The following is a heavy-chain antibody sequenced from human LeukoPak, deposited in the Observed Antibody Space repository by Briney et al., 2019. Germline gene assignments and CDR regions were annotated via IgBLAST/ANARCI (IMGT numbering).Heavy chain of an antibody. V-gene: IGHV5-51*01. J-gene: IGHJ4*02. CDR1: GYSFTNYW. D-gene: IGHD6-13*01. CDR2: IYPGDSDT. Sequence: GESLKISCKGSGYSFTNYWIAWVRQMPGKGLEWMGIIYPGDSDTRYSPSFQGQVTISVDKSISTAYLQWSSLKASDTAMYYCARRTGIAAALYYFDYWGQGTPVTVSS. CDR3: ARRTGIAAALYYFDY.